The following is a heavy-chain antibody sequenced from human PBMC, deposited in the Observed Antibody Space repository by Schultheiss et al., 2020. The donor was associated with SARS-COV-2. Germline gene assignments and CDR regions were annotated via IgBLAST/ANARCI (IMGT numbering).Heavy chain of an antibody. D-gene: IGHD3-10*01. J-gene: IGHJ6*02. CDR3: ARDLWFGELLYYYYYYGMDV. Sequence: GGSLRLSCAASGFTFSSYSMNWVRQAPGKGLEWVSYISSSSSTIYYADSVKGRFTISRDNAKNSLYLQMNSLRAEDTAVYYCARDLWFGELLYYYYYYGMDVWGQGTTVTVSS. V-gene: IGHV3-48*04. CDR1: GFTFSSYS. CDR2: ISSSSSTI.